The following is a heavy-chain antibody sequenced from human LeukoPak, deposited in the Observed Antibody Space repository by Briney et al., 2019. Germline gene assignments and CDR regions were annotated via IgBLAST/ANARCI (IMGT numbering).Heavy chain of an antibody. CDR3: AKGSGYSYGYYYYGMDV. J-gene: IGHJ6*02. CDR1: GFTFDDYA. CDR2: ISWNSGSI. V-gene: IGHV3-9*01. Sequence: GGSLRLSCAASGFTFDDYAMHWVRQAPGKGLEWVSGISWNSGSIGYADSVKGRFTISRDNAKNSLYLQMNSLRAEDTALYYCAKGSGYSYGYYYYGMDVWGQGTTVTVSS. D-gene: IGHD5-18*01.